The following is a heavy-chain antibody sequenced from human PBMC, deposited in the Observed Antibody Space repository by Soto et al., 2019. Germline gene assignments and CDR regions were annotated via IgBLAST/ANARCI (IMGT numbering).Heavy chain of an antibody. V-gene: IGHV5-51*01. Sequence: PGESLKISCKGSGYSFTSYWIGWVRQMPGKGLEWMGIIYPGDSDTRYSPSFQGQVTISADKSISTAYLQWSSLKASDTAMYYCARSIAGGYYYYGMDVWGQGTTVTVSS. CDR3: ARSIAGGYYYYGMDV. CDR1: GYSFTSYW. D-gene: IGHD6-6*01. CDR2: IYPGDSDT. J-gene: IGHJ6*02.